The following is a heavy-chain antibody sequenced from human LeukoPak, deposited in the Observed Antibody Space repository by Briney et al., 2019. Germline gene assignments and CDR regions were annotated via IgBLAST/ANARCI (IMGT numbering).Heavy chain of an antibody. D-gene: IGHD3-3*01. CDR1: GFTFSSYG. Sequence: GGSLRLSCAASGFTFSSYGMHWVRQAPGKGLEWVAVISYDGSNKYYADSVKGRFTISRDNSKNTLYLQMNSLRAEDTAVYYCAKGRIENDFWSGYGPDWGQGTLVTVSS. CDR3: AKGRIENDFWSGYGPD. V-gene: IGHV3-30*18. CDR2: ISYDGSNK. J-gene: IGHJ4*02.